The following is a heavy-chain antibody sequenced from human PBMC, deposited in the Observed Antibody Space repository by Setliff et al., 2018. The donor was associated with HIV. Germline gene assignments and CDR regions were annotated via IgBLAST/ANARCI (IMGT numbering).Heavy chain of an antibody. CDR3: AREGIVGATLRYYYYAMDV. V-gene: IGHV1-18*01. J-gene: IGHJ6*02. CDR2: ISVYNGNT. D-gene: IGHD1-26*01. Sequence: ASVKVSCKTSGYTFTSCGISWVRQAPGQGLEWMGWISVYNGNTNYAQKLQGRVTMTTDTSTSTAYMELRSLRFDDTAVYYCAREGIVGATLRYYYYAMDVWGQGTTVTVSS. CDR1: GYTFTSCG.